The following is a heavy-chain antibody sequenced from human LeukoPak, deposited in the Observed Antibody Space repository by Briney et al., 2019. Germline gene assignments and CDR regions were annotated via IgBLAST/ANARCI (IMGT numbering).Heavy chain of an antibody. CDR1: GDPISNYY. CDR2: FYYTGST. D-gene: IGHD3-3*01. Sequence: SETLSLTCTVSGDPISNYYWSWIRQPPGKGLEWIGYFYYTGSTNYNPSLKSRVTISVDTSKNQFSLKLSSVTAADTAVYYCARASGVLRFLDWLGAFDIWGQGTMVTVSS. CDR3: ARASGVLRFLDWLGAFDI. V-gene: IGHV4-59*01. J-gene: IGHJ3*02.